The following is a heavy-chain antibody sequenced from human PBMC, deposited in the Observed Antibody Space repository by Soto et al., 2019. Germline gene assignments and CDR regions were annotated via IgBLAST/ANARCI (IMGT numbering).Heavy chain of an antibody. V-gene: IGHV2-5*04. CDR2: FYWDDDK. Sequence: SGPTLVNPTETLTLTCTFSGFSLSTNGVAVGWIRQPPGKALEWLGPFYWDDDKRYSPSLEGRLTITRDTSENQVVLTMTNMDPVDAGTYYCVYRKGAATGTGNWFDPWGQGIPVTVSS. D-gene: IGHD1-1*01. J-gene: IGHJ5*02. CDR3: VYRKGAATGTGNWFDP. CDR1: GFSLSTNGVA.